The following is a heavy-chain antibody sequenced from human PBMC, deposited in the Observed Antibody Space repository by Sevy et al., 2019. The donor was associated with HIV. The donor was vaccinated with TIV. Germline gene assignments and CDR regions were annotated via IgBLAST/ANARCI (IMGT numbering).Heavy chain of an antibody. CDR2: ISGSSSYI. J-gene: IGHJ4*02. CDR1: GFTFNIYS. V-gene: IGHV3-21*01. CDR3: ARGRGDPRADCFDY. Sequence: GSLRLSCAASGFTFNIYSMNWVHQAPGKGLEWVSSISGSSSYIFYADSVKGRFTISRDNAKNSLYLQMNSLRAEDTAVYYCARGRGDPRADCFDYWGQGTLVTVSS. D-gene: IGHD2-21*02.